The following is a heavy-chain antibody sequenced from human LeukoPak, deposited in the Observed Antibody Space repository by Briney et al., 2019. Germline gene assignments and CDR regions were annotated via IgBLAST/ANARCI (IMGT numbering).Heavy chain of an antibody. J-gene: IGHJ4*02. Sequence: PGGSLRLSCAASGFTFSSCAMSWVRQAPGKGLEWVAVISYDGSNKYYADSVKGRFTISRDNSKNTLYLQMNSLRAEDTAVYYCARDKGYQLLSGLDYWGQGTLVTVSS. V-gene: IGHV3-30-3*01. CDR2: ISYDGSNK. D-gene: IGHD2-2*01. CDR3: ARDKGYQLLSGLDY. CDR1: GFTFSSCA.